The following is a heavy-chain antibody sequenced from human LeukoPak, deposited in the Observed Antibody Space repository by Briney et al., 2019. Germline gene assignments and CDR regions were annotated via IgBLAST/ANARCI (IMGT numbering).Heavy chain of an antibody. CDR3: ARARIAAAGRPVNWFDP. V-gene: IGHV1-3*01. CDR1: GYTFTSYA. D-gene: IGHD6-13*01. CDR2: INAGNGNT. J-gene: IGHJ5*02. Sequence: ASVKVSCKASGYTFTSYAMHWVRQAPGQRLEWMGWINAGNGNTKYSQKFQGRVTITRDTSASTGYMELSSLRSEDTAVYYCARARIAAAGRPVNWFDPWGQGTLVTVSS.